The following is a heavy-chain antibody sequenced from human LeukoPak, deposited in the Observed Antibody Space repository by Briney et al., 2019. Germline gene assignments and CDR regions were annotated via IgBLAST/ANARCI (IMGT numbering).Heavy chain of an antibody. Sequence: GGSLRLSCAASGFTFSTFGFHWVRQAPGKGLEWVAVIWYDGSNKYYADSVKGRFTISRDNSKNTVYLLMNSLRAEDTAVYYCATRFGPEWSYAFDIWGQGTMVTVSS. CDR2: IWYDGSNK. D-gene: IGHD3-3*01. V-gene: IGHV3-33*01. CDR3: ATRFGPEWSYAFDI. J-gene: IGHJ3*02. CDR1: GFTFSTFG.